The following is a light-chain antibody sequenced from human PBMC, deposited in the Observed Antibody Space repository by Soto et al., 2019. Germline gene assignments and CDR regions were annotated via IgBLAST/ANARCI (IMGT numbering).Light chain of an antibody. CDR2: DAS. J-gene: IGKJ4*02. V-gene: IGKV1-5*01. CDR3: QQYKSYSLT. CDR1: QSISSW. Sequence: DIQMTQSPSTLSASVGDRVTITCRASQSISSWLAWYQQKPGKAPKLLIYDASSLESGVPSRFSGSGPGTEFTLTISSLQPDDFATYYCQQYKSYSLTFGGGTKWIS.